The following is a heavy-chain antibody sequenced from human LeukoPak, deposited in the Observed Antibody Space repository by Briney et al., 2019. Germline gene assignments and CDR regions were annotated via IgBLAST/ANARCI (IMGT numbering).Heavy chain of an antibody. V-gene: IGHV4-34*01. CDR1: GGSFSGYY. CDR2: INPSRNT. Sequence: SSETLSLTCAVFGGSFSGYYWNWIRQPPGKGLEWTGQINPSRNTNYNPSLKSRVTISVDTSKKQFSLKLSSVTAADTAVYYCARRYDFWSGYPPPLDYWGQGTLVTVSS. CDR3: ARRYDFWSGYPPPLDY. J-gene: IGHJ4*02. D-gene: IGHD3-3*01.